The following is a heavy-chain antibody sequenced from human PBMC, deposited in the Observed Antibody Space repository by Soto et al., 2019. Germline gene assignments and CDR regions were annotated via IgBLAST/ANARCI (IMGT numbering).Heavy chain of an antibody. Sequence: EVQLLESGGDLAQPGGSLRLACTVSGFSITSRAMSWVRQAPGRGLEWVSAINTAGVATSYAESVKGRLTFSRDTSKNTVYLQMDGLRAEDTATYYCVTRDESNVKYNWYFDIWGRGTVITVSS. CDR1: GFSITSRA. CDR2: INTAGVAT. CDR3: VTRDESNVKYNWYFDI. D-gene: IGHD6-6*01. V-gene: IGHV3-23*01. J-gene: IGHJ2*01.